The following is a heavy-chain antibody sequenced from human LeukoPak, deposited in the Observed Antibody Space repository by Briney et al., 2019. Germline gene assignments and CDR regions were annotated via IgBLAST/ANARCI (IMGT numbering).Heavy chain of an antibody. CDR2: IYYSGST. V-gene: IGHV4-61*01. Sequence: SETLSLTCTVSGGSVSSGSYYWSWIRQPPGKGLEWIGYIYYSGSTNYNPSPKSRVTISVDTSKNQFSLKLSSVTAADTAVYYCARGGYGGSYGMDVWGQGTTVTVSS. J-gene: IGHJ6*02. CDR1: GGSVSSGSYY. D-gene: IGHD4-23*01. CDR3: ARGGYGGSYGMDV.